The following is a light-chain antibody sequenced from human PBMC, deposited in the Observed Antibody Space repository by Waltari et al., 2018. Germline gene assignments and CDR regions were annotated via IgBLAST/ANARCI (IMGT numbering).Light chain of an antibody. CDR1: SSAVGGSDS. CDR3: CSYAGSSVL. V-gene: IGLV2-11*01. J-gene: IGLJ2*01. CDR2: DVT. Sequence: QSALTQPRSVSGSPGQSVTISCTGPSSAVGGSDSVSWYQQHPGKAPKLMIYDVTKRPSGVPDRFSGSKSGNTASLTISGLQVEDEADYYCCSYAGSSVLFGGGTKLTVL.